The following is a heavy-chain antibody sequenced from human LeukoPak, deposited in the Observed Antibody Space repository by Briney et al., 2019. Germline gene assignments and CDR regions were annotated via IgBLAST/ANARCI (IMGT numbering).Heavy chain of an antibody. J-gene: IGHJ4*02. V-gene: IGHV3-30*18. CDR3: AKDSTGWRFGESYYFDY. CDR1: GFTFSSYG. D-gene: IGHD3-10*01. Sequence: GGSLRLSCAASGFTFSSYGMHWVRQAPGKGLEWVAVISYDGSNKYYADSVKGRFTISRDNSKNTLYLQMNSLRAEDTAVYYCAKDSTGWRFGESYYFDYWGQGTLVTVSS. CDR2: ISYDGSNK.